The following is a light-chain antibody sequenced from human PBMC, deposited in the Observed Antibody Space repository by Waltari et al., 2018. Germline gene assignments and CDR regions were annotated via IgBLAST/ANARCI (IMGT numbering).Light chain of an antibody. CDR3: QQTYSNFRT. Sequence: DIQMTQSPSSLPASVGDSVTITCRTSQRVSGYLNWYQQKPGQAPKLLIYAASSLQSGVPSRFSGSGFGTDFTLTIYGLQPEDFAVYYCQQTYSNFRTFGQGTKVDVK. V-gene: IGKV1-39*01. J-gene: IGKJ1*01. CDR1: QRVSGY. CDR2: AAS.